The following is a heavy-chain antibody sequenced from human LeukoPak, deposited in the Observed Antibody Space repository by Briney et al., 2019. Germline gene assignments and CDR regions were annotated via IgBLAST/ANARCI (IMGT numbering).Heavy chain of an antibody. J-gene: IGHJ4*02. CDR1: GFTFSSYA. CDR3: AKHQLQSTVLFDY. D-gene: IGHD4-11*01. Sequence: GGSLRLSCVASGFTFSSYAMSWVRQAPGKGLEWVSTISGSGISTYYADSVKGRFTISRDNSKNTLFLQMNSLRAEDTAVYYCAKHQLQSTVLFDYWGQGTLVTVSS. V-gene: IGHV3-23*01. CDR2: ISGSGIST.